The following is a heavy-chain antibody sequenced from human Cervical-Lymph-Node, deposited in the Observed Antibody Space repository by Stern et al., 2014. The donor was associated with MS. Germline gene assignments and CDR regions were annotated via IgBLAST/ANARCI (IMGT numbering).Heavy chain of an antibody. CDR2: MNANSGNT. CDR3: ARGRCSSARCFDYYGLDV. J-gene: IGHJ6*02. CDR1: GFVFSSYE. Sequence: MQLVESGAEVKKPGASVKVSCKAAGFVFSSYEINWVRQAPGQGLEWMGWMNANSGNTDSARKFQGRVTMTMNTAIRTAYMELNSLTTNDTAVYYCARGRCSSARCFDYYGLDVWGQGTTVTVSS. V-gene: IGHV1-8*01. D-gene: IGHD2-2*01.